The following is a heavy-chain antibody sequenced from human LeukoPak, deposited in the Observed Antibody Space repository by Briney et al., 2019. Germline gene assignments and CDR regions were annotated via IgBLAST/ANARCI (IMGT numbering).Heavy chain of an antibody. CDR1: GGSFSGYY. Sequence: SETLSLTCAVYGGSFSGYYWSWIRQRLGKGLEWIGEINHSGSTNYNPSLKSRVTISVDTSKNQFSLKLSSVTAADTAVYYCARVGEFLFDYWGQGTLVTVSS. J-gene: IGHJ4*02. CDR3: ARVGEFLFDY. V-gene: IGHV4-34*01. D-gene: IGHD3-10*01. CDR2: INHSGST.